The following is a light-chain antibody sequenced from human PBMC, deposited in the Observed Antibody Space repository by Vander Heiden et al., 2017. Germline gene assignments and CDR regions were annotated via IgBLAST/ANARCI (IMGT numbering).Light chain of an antibody. Sequence: SALPQPASVSGSPGQSTTISCTGTSSDVGGYNYVSWYQQHPGKAPKLMIYDVSNRPSGVSNRFSGSKSGNTASLTISGLQAEDEADYYCSSYTSSSTLLFGGGTKLTVL. V-gene: IGLV2-14*01. J-gene: IGLJ2*01. CDR2: DVS. CDR3: SSYTSSSTLL. CDR1: SSDVGGYNY.